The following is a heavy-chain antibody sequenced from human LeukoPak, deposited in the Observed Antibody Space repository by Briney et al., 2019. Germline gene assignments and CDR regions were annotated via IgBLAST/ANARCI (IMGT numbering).Heavy chain of an antibody. Sequence: SGGSLRLSCAASGFTFSSYGMHWVRQAPGKGLEWVSAISGNGDITYYTDSVKGRFTISRDNSKNTLYLQMNSLRAEDTAIYYCAKVTGGDMITYGGLDYWGQGTLVTVSS. CDR3: AKVTGGDMITYGGLDY. V-gene: IGHV3-23*01. J-gene: IGHJ4*02. D-gene: IGHD3-16*01. CDR2: ISGNGDIT. CDR1: GFTFSSYG.